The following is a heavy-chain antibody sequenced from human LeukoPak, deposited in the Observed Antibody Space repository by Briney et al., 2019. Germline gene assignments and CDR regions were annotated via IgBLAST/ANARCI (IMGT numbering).Heavy chain of an antibody. D-gene: IGHD1-26*01. V-gene: IGHV3-48*02. J-gene: IGHJ3*02. CDR3: AREVGATKSDAFDI. CDR1: GFTFSSYS. Sequence: PGGSLRLSCSVSGFTFSSYSMNWVRQAPGKGLEWVSYISSSSSTIYYADSVKGRFTISRDTAKNSLYLQMNSLRDEDTAVYYCAREVGATKSDAFDIWGQGTMVTVSS. CDR2: ISSSSSTI.